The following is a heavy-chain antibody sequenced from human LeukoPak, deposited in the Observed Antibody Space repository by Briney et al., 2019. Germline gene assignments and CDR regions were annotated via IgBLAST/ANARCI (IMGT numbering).Heavy chain of an antibody. CDR2: INAGNGNT. J-gene: IGHJ4*02. D-gene: IGHD2-2*01. CDR3: ARGLTDIVVVPAVVPYFDY. V-gene: IGHV1-3*01. CDR1: GYTFTSYA. Sequence: ASVKVSCKASGYTFTSYAMHWVRQAPGQRLEWMGWINAGNGNTKYSQKFQGRATITRDTSASTAYMELSSLRSEDTAVYYCARGLTDIVVVPAVVPYFDYWGQGTLVTVSS.